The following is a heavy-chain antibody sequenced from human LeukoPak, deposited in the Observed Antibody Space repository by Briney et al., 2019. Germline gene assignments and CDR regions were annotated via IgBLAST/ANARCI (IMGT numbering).Heavy chain of an antibody. CDR2: IYYSGNT. J-gene: IGHJ4*02. V-gene: IGHV4-59*11. Sequence: SETLSLTCTVSGGSISSHHWSWNRQPPGRGLEWIGYIYYSGNTNYNPSLKSRVTISMDTSKNQFSLRLSSVTTADTAVYYCARDRDYGGIDYWGQGTLVTVSS. D-gene: IGHD4-23*01. CDR1: GGSISSHH. CDR3: ARDRDYGGIDY.